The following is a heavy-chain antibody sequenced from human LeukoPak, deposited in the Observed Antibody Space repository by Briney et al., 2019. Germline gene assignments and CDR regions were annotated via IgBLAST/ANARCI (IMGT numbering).Heavy chain of an antibody. CDR1: GYSISSDYY. V-gene: IGHV4-38-2*02. CDR2: IYHSGST. CDR3: ARRRGMWFGELFSYFDY. J-gene: IGHJ4*02. Sequence: SETLSLTCTVSGYSISSDYYWGWIRQPPGKGLEWIGSIYHSGSTYYNPSLKSRVTISVDTSKNQFSLKLSSVTAADTAVYYCARRRGMWFGELFSYFDYWGQGTLVTVSS. D-gene: IGHD3-10*01.